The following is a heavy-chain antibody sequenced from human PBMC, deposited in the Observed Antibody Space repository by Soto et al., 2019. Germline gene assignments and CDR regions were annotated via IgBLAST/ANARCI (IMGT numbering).Heavy chain of an antibody. CDR1: CGSISSYY. CDR2: IYYSGST. D-gene: IGHD3-10*01. Sequence: SETLSLTCTVSCGSISSYYWSWIRQPPGKGLEWIGYIYYSGSTNYNPSLKSRVTISVDTSKNQFSLKLSSVTAADTAVYYCAREPPGTRYYYYGMDVWGQGTTVTVSS. CDR3: AREPPGTRYYYYGMDV. V-gene: IGHV4-59*01. J-gene: IGHJ6*02.